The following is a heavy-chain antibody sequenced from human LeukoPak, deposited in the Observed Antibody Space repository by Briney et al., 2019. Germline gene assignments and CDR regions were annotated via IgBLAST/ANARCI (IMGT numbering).Heavy chain of an antibody. J-gene: IGHJ3*02. V-gene: IGHV3-66*04. CDR1: GFTVSSNY. D-gene: IGHD3-9*01. CDR2: IYSGGST. CDR3: ASQSISHYDILTGYYMSAFDI. Sequence: GGSLSLSCAASGFTVSSNYMSWVRQAPGKGLEWVSVIYSGGSTYYADSVKGRFTISRDNSKNTLYLQMNSLRAEDTAVYYCASQSISHYDILTGYYMSAFDIWAKGQWSPSLQ.